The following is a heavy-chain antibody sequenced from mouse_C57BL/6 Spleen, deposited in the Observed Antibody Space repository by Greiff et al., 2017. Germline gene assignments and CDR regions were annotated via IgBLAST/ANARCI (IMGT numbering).Heavy chain of an antibody. CDR2: IWGDGST. CDR1: GFSLPSYG. V-gene: IGHV2-3*01. D-gene: IGHD2-2*01. Sequence: VHLVESGPGLVAPSQSLSITCTVSGFSLPSYGVSWVRQPPGKGLEWLGVIWGDGSTNYHSALISRLSISKDNSKSQVLLKLNSLQTDDTATYYCAKEGTMVTHWYFDVWGTGTTVTVSS. J-gene: IGHJ1*03. CDR3: AKEGTMVTHWYFDV.